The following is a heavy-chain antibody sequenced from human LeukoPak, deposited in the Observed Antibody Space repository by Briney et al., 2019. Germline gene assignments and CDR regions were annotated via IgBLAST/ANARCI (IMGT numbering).Heavy chain of an antibody. V-gene: IGHV4-59*01. CDR1: GGSISSYY. CDR3: ARERRQLWSRILEY. CDR2: IYYSGST. D-gene: IGHD5-18*01. Sequence: SETLSLTCTVSGGSISSYYWSWIRQPPGKGLEWIGYIYYSGSTNYNPSLKSRVTISVDTSKNQFSLKLSSVTAADTAAYYCARERRQLWSRILEYWGQGTLVTVSS. J-gene: IGHJ4*02.